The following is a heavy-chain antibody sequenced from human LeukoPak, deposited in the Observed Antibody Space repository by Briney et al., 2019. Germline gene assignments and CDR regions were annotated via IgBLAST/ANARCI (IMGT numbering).Heavy chain of an antibody. CDR1: GITLSNYG. J-gene: IGHJ4*02. D-gene: IGHD3-22*01. CDR3: AKRGVVIRVILVGFHKEAYYFDS. V-gene: IGHV3-23*01. Sequence: GGSLRLSCAVSGITLSNYGMSWVRQAPGKGLEWVAGISDSGGRTKYADSVKGRFTISRDNAKNKLYLQMNSLGVGDMAGYFCAKRGVVIRVILVGFHKEAYYFDSWGQGALVTVSS. CDR2: ISDSGGRT.